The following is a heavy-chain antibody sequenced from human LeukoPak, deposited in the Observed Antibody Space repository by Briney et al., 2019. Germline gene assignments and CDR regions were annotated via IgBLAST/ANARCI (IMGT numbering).Heavy chain of an antibody. Sequence: GGSLRLSCAASGFTVSSNDMSWVRQAPGKGLECISVIYSGGSTDYADSVKGRLTISRDNSKNTLYLQMNSLRAEDTAVYYCARGVSVAGTLGYFDYWGQGTLVTVSS. CDR3: ARGVSVAGTLGYFDY. D-gene: IGHD6-19*01. CDR1: GFTVSSND. J-gene: IGHJ4*02. CDR2: IYSGGST. V-gene: IGHV3-53*01.